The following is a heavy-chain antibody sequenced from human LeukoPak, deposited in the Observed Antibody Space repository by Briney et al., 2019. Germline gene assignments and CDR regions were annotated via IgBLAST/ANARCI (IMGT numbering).Heavy chain of an antibody. Sequence: GGSLRLSCAASGFTFSSYAMSWVRQAAGKGLEWVSHISGSGGSTYYADSVKGRFTISRDNSKNTLYLQMNSLRAEDTAVYPCAKDLSYGMDVWGQGTTVTVSS. V-gene: IGHV3-23*01. J-gene: IGHJ6*02. CDR1: GFTFSSYA. CDR3: AKDLSYGMDV. CDR2: ISGSGGST.